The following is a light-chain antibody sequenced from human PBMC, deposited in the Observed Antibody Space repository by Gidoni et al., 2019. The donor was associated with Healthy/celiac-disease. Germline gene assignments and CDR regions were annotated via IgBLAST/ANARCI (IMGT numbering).Light chain of an antibody. CDR3: QQSYSTPRT. CDR2: AAS. Sequence: DIQMTQSPSSLSASVGDRVTITCRASQSISSYLNWYQQKPGKAPKLLIYAASSLQSGVPSRFSGSGSGTDFTRTISSLQPEDFATYYCQQSYSTPRTFGQXTKLEIK. CDR1: QSISSY. J-gene: IGKJ2*01. V-gene: IGKV1-39*01.